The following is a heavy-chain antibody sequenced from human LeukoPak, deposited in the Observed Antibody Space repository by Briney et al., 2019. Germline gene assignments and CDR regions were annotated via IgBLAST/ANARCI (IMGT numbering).Heavy chain of an antibody. CDR3: ARDASIHDSSSYYFFW. J-gene: IGHJ4*02. Sequence: SVKVSCKASGGTFSRSAVNWVRQAPGQGLEWMGGIIPMFRTANYAQKFRGRVTITADESTSTAYMELNSLRSEDTAVYYCARDASIHDSSSYYFFWWGQGTLVTVSS. D-gene: IGHD3-22*01. CDR1: GGTFSRSA. CDR2: IIPMFRTA. V-gene: IGHV1-69*13.